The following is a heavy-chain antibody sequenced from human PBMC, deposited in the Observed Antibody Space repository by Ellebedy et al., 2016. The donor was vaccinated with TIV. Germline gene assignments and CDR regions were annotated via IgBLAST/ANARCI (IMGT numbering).Heavy chain of an antibody. J-gene: IGHJ4*02. D-gene: IGHD1-14*01. CDR2: FGVSGASP. CDR1: GFTFSSYA. Sequence: PGGSLRLSCAASGFTFSSYAMSWVRQAPGRGLEWGSGFGVSGASPYYADSVKGRFTISRDNSMSTLSLQMSSLRADDTAIYYCVRGRSGTYIHHAFDSWGQGILVTVSS. V-gene: IGHV3-23*01. CDR3: VRGRSGTYIHHAFDS.